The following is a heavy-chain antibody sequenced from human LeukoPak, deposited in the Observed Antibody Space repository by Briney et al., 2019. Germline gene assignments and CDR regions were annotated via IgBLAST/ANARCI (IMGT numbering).Heavy chain of an antibody. CDR3: ARDEQDILTGRRVYYYYGMDV. V-gene: IGHV3-74*01. CDR2: IKSDGSST. CDR1: GFTFSNSW. Sequence: GGSLRLSCAVFGFTFSNSWMHWVRQPPGKGLVWVSRIKSDGSSTSYADSVKGRFTISRDNSKNTLYLQMNSLRAEDTAVYYCARDEQDILTGRRVYYYYGMDVWGQGTTVTVSS. J-gene: IGHJ6*02. D-gene: IGHD3-9*01.